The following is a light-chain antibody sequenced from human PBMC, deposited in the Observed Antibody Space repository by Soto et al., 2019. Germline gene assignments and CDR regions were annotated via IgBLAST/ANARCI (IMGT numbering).Light chain of an antibody. V-gene: IGKV3-15*01. J-gene: IGKJ2*01. CDR1: QSVSSN. CDR3: QQYKNWPPEYT. Sequence: EIVMTQSPATLSVSPGERATLSCRASQSVSSNLAWYQQKPGQAPRLLIYDASTRATDIPARFSGSGSGTEFTLTITGLQSDDFVVYYCQQYKNWPPEYTFGQGTKLEI. CDR2: DAS.